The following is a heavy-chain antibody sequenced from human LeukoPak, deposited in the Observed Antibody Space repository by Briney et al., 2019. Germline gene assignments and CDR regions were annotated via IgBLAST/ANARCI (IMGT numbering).Heavy chain of an antibody. J-gene: IGHJ4*02. CDR1: GFTFSNAW. CDR2: ISGSGGST. CDR3: AKDPSPTTVPDYFDY. Sequence: GGSLRLSCAASGFTFSNAWMSWVRQAPGKGLEWVSAISGSGGSTYYADSVKGRFTISRDNSKNTLYLQMNSLRAEDTAVYYCAKDPSPTTVPDYFDYWGQGTLVTVSS. V-gene: IGHV3-23*01. D-gene: IGHD4-17*01.